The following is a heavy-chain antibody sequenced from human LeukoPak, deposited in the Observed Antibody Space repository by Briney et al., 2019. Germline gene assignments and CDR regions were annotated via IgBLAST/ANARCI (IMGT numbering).Heavy chain of an antibody. CDR1: GGSISSSDW. CDR3: AGDHGSGYSIH. D-gene: IGHD3-3*01. J-gene: IGHJ4*02. V-gene: IGHV4-4*02. Sequence: SGTLSLTCAVSGGSISSSDWWNWVRQPPGKGLEWIGEIFHSGSTNYNPSLKSRVTISLDKSKNQFSLKLSSVTAADTAVYYCAGDHGSGYSIHWGQGTLVTVSS. CDR2: IFHSGST.